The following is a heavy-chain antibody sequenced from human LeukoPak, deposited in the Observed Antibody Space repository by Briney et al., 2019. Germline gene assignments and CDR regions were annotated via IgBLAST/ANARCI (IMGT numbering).Heavy chain of an antibody. CDR3: ARDGDNYYDSSGYYYGGHYFDY. Sequence: PSETLSLTCTVSGGSVSSGSYYWSWIRQPPGKGLEWIGNIYYSGSTNYNPSLKSRVTISVDTSKNKFSLKLSSVTAADTAVYYCARDGDNYYDSSGYYYGGHYFDYWGQGTLVTVSS. CDR1: GGSVSSGSYY. V-gene: IGHV4-61*01. J-gene: IGHJ4*02. D-gene: IGHD3-22*01. CDR2: IYYSGST.